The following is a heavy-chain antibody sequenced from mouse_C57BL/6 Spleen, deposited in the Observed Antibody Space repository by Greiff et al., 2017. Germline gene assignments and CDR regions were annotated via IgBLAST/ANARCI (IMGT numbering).Heavy chain of an antibody. CDR2: INPNYGTT. CDR1: GYSFTDYN. V-gene: IGHV1-39*01. D-gene: IGHD1-1*01. CDR3: ARRRITTVVATDAMDY. Sequence: EVQLQQSGPELVKPGASVKISCKASGYSFTDYNMNWVKQSNGKSLEWIGVINPNYGTTSYNQKFKGKATLTVDQSSSTAYMQLNSLTSEDSAGYYCARRRITTVVATDAMDYWGQGTSVTVSS. J-gene: IGHJ4*01.